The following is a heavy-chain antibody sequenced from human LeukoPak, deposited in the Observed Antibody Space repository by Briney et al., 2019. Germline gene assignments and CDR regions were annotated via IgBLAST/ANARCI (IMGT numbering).Heavy chain of an antibody. CDR2: IYYSGST. Sequence: SQTLSLTCTVSGGSISSGGYYWSCIRQHPGKGLEWIGYIYYSGSTYYNPSLKSRVTISVDTSKNQFSLKLSSVTAADTAVYYCASGGYSGYVDYWGQGTLVTVSS. CDR1: GGSISSGGYY. D-gene: IGHD5-12*01. V-gene: IGHV4-31*03. CDR3: ASGGYSGYVDY. J-gene: IGHJ4*02.